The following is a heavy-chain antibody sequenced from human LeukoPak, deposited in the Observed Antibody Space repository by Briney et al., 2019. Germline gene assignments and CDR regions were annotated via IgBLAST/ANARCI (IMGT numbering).Heavy chain of an antibody. D-gene: IGHD4-17*01. CDR3: AREDPQTTVPEGMDV. CDR1: GGSISSYY. V-gene: IGHV4-4*07. J-gene: IGHJ6*02. Sequence: SETLSLTCTVSGGSISSYYWSWIRQPAGKGLEWIGRIYTSGSTNYNPSLKSRVTISVDTSRNQFSLQLRSVTAADTAVYYCAREDPQTTVPEGMDVWGQGTTVIVSS. CDR2: IYTSGST.